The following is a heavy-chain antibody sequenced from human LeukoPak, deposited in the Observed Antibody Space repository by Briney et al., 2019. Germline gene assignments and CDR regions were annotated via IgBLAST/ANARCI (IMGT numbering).Heavy chain of an antibody. CDR2: IWYDGSNK. Sequence: GRSLRLSCAASGFTFSSYGMHWVRQAPDKGLEWVAVIWYDGSNKYYADSVKGRFTISRDNSKNTLYLQMNSLRAEDTAVYYCAKTRGIAAASTNYFDYWGQGTLVTVSS. J-gene: IGHJ4*02. CDR3: AKTRGIAAASTNYFDY. CDR1: GFTFSSYG. D-gene: IGHD6-13*01. V-gene: IGHV3-33*06.